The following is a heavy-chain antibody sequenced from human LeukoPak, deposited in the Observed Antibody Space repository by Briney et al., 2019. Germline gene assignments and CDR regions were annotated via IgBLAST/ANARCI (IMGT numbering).Heavy chain of an antibody. CDR2: INPSGGST. Sequence: ASVKVSCKASGYTFTSYYMHWVRQAPGQGLEWMGIINPSGGSTSYAQKFQGRVTITADESTSTAYMELSSLRSEDTAVYYCAARTTVTPHSDYWGQGTLVTVSS. J-gene: IGHJ4*02. D-gene: IGHD4-17*01. V-gene: IGHV1-46*01. CDR3: AARTTVTPHSDY. CDR1: GYTFTSYY.